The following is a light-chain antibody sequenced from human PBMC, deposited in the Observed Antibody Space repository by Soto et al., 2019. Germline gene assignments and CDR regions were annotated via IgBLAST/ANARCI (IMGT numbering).Light chain of an antibody. Sequence: QSALTPPRSVSGSPGQSVTISCTGTSSDVGAYIYVSWYQQYPAKAPKVMIYDVGRRPSGVPDRFSGSKSGNTASLTISGLQAEDEAVYFCCSYAGNKTVVFGGGTKLTVL. J-gene: IGLJ3*02. CDR3: CSYAGNKTVV. V-gene: IGLV2-11*01. CDR1: SSDVGAYIY. CDR2: DVG.